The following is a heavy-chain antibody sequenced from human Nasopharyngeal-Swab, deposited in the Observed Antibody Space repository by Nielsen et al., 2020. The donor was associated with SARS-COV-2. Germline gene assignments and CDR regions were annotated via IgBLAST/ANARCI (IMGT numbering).Heavy chain of an antibody. CDR1: GGTFSSYA. CDR3: ASQGGGDYYDSRRYYNYVIDV. CDR2: IIPIFGIA. Sequence: SVKVSCKASGGTFSSYAISWVRQAPGQGLEWMGRIIPIFGIANYAQKLQGRVTITADKSTSTAYMELSLLSSEDTAVYYCASQGGGDYYDSRRYYNYVIDVWGQGTTVTVSS. V-gene: IGHV1-69*04. D-gene: IGHD3-22*01. J-gene: IGHJ6*02.